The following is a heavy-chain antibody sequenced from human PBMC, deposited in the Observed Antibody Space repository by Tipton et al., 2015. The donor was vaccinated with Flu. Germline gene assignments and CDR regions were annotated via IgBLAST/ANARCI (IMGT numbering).Heavy chain of an antibody. CDR3: ARDNLLQSGGIRPYYYYAMDV. D-gene: IGHD3-16*02. CDR2: VYYSGST. CDR1: GDSISSDYY. J-gene: IGHJ6*02. Sequence: TLSLTCAVSGDSISSDYYWSWIRQSPGKGLEWIGNVYYSGSTSYDPSFKSRVTILVDTSKNQFSLKLSSVTAADTAVYYCARDNLLQSGGIRPYYYYAMDVWGQGTTVIVSS. V-gene: IGHV4-59*01.